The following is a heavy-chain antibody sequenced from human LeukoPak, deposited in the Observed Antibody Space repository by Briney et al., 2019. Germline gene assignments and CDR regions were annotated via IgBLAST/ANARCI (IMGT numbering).Heavy chain of an antibody. V-gene: IGHV3-30*18. CDR2: ISYDGSDK. CDR1: GFTFSSYG. CDR3: AKGLNPQWLYDAFDI. J-gene: IGHJ3*02. Sequence: WGSLRLSCGASGFTFSSYGMHWVRQAPGKGLEWVALISYDGSDKYYADSVRGRFTISRDNSKNTLYLQMNSLRAEDTAVYYCAKGLNPQWLYDAFDIWGQGTIVTVSS. D-gene: IGHD6-19*01.